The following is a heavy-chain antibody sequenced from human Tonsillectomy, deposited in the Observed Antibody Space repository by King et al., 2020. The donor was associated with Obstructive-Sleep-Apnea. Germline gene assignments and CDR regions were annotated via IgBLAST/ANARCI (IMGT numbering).Heavy chain of an antibody. CDR1: GGSINSGGYF. V-gene: IGHV4-31*03. J-gene: IGHJ4*02. CDR3: ARSYGSVIYYNFMGY. CDR2: IHYSGRT. Sequence: VQMQESGPGLVRPSQTLSLTCTVSGGSINSGGYFWTWIRQHPGQGLEWIGHIHYSGRTSYSPSLRSRLKISVDTSKNQLYLELHSETAADTAVYFCARSYGSVIYYNFMGYWGQGTLVTVSS. D-gene: IGHD3-10*01.